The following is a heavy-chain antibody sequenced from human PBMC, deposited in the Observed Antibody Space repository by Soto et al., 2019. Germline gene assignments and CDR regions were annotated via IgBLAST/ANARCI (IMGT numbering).Heavy chain of an antibody. V-gene: IGHV1-69*13. CDR3: ARCYCSSTSCSYWFDP. Sequence: ASVKVSCKASGGTFSSYTISWVRQAPGQGLEWMGGIIPIFGTANYAQKFQGRVTITADESTSTAYMELSSLRSEDTAVYYCARCYCSSTSCSYWFDPWGQGTLVTVSS. CDR1: GGTFSSYT. CDR2: IIPIFGTA. D-gene: IGHD2-2*01. J-gene: IGHJ5*02.